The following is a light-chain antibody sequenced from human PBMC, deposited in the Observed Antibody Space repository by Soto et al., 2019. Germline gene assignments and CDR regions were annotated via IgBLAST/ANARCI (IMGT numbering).Light chain of an antibody. Sequence: ENVLTQSPGTLSLSPGERATLSCRASQSVSSNYLAWYQQKPGQAPRLLIYGASSRATGIPARFSGSGSGTDFTLTISRPEPEDFAVYYCQQYNTFPRTFGQGTKVEIK. CDR2: GAS. V-gene: IGKV3-20*01. CDR1: QSVSSNY. CDR3: QQYNTFPRT. J-gene: IGKJ1*01.